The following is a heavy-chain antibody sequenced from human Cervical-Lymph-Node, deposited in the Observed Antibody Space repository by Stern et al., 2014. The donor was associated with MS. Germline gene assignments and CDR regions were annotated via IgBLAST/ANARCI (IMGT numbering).Heavy chain of an antibody. CDR1: GYIFNDYY. D-gene: IGHD1-1*01. CDR2: INPVTAQA. V-gene: IGHV1-46*02. Sequence: QVQLVQSGAEVKKPGASVKISCKASGYIFNDYYINWVRQAPGQGLQWVGIINPVTAQASYARHFQGRFLLTTDPSTKTVYMEVISLTSDDTAIFYCARGSQFVRTTWGSPDRDKRSAFDSWGQGTLVAVSS. CDR3: ARGSQFVRTTWGSPDRDKRSAFDS. J-gene: IGHJ5*01.